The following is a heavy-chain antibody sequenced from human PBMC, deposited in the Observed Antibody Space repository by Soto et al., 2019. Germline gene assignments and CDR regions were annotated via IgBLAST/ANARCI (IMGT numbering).Heavy chain of an antibody. CDR1: GFPFSHYY. CDR3: ARGRRDDS. J-gene: IGHJ4*02. Sequence: QVQLVQSGAEVKRPGASVKISCKASGFPFSHYYMIWVRQAPGQGLEWMGKINPSGGATTYAQNFQGRLTVPSYTSSSPVYMEIIGLTSDDTAVYYCARGRRDDSWGQGTQVTVSS. CDR2: INPSGGAT. D-gene: IGHD1-1*01. V-gene: IGHV1-46*01.